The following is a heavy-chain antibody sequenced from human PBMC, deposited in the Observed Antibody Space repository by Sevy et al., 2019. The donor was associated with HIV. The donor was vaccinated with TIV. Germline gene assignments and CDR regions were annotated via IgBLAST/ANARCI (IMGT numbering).Heavy chain of an antibody. D-gene: IGHD3-22*01. Sequence: GESLNISCRASGYRFTSYWIAWVRQVPGKGLEWMGIIYPDDSDVRYSPSLQGQVTISVDKSISTAYLQWRSLEASDTAMYFCARRFYDSTGYPQYFFDHWGQGTLVTVSS. CDR3: ARRFYDSTGYPQYFFDH. CDR1: GYRFTSYW. CDR2: IYPDDSDV. J-gene: IGHJ4*02. V-gene: IGHV5-51*01.